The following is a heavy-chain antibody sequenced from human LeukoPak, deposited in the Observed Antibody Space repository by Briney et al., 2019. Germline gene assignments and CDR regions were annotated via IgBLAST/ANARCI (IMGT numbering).Heavy chain of an antibody. J-gene: IGHJ4*02. CDR3: ARAREGSYYYDTSGYYPDY. V-gene: IGHV3-7*01. D-gene: IGHD3-22*01. CDR2: IKQDGSEK. Sequence: PGGSLRLSCAASGFTFSSYWMGWVRQAPGKGLEWVANIKQDGSEKYYVDSVKGRFTISRDNAKNSLYLQMNSLRAEDTAVYYCARAREGSYYYDTSGYYPDYWGQGTLVTVSS. CDR1: GFTFSSYW.